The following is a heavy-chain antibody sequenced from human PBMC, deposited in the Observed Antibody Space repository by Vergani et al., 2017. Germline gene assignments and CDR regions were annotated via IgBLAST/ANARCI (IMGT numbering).Heavy chain of an antibody. D-gene: IGHD4-23*01. CDR1: GFTFSSYS. V-gene: IGHV3-48*02. Sequence: EVQLVESGGGLVQPGGSLRLSCAASGFTFSSYSMNWVRQAPGKGLEWVSYISSSSSTIYYADSVKGRFTISRDNAKNSLYLQGNSLRDEDTAVYYCARDGRGSDDYGGINYAFDIWGQGTMVTVSS. J-gene: IGHJ3*02. CDR2: ISSSSSTI. CDR3: ARDGRGSDDYGGINYAFDI.